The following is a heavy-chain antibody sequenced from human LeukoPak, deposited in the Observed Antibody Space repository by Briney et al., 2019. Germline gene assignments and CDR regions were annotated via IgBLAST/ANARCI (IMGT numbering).Heavy chain of an antibody. CDR1: GGSFSGYY. Sequence: KSSETLSLTCAVYGGSFSGYYWSWIRQPPGKGLEWIGYIYYSGSTNYNPSLKSRVTISVDTSKNQFSLKLSSVTAADTAVYYCARHSSVRHNWFDPWGQGTLVTVSS. V-gene: IGHV4-59*08. CDR2: IYYSGST. J-gene: IGHJ5*02. CDR3: ARHSSVRHNWFDP. D-gene: IGHD3-10*01.